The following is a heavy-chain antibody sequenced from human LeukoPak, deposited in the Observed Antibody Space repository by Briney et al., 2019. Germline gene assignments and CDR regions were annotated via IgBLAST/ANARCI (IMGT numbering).Heavy chain of an antibody. Sequence: GGSLRLSCAASGFTFHHYAIHWVRQVPGKGLEWVSGISWNSAYIGYADSVKGRFTISRDNAKNSVYLQMNSLRAEDTALYYCAKDKAPLYSGYDWDLDFWGQGPMVTVSS. CDR1: GFTFHHYA. CDR3: AKDKAPLYSGYDWDLDF. J-gene: IGHJ4*02. CDR2: ISWNSAYI. V-gene: IGHV3-9*01. D-gene: IGHD5-12*01.